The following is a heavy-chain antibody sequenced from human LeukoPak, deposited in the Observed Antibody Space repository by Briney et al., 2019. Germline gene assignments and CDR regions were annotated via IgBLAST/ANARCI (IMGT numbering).Heavy chain of an antibody. D-gene: IGHD2-15*01. Sequence: GGSLRLSCAVSGFTFSSYGTNWVRQAPGKGLEWVSSISGTSNYIDYADSVKGRFTISRDNAKNSLYLQMNSLRAEDTAVYYCARDGFCSGGSCYGYWGQGTLVTVSS. CDR3: ARDGFCSGGSCYGY. CDR2: ISGTSNYI. J-gene: IGHJ4*02. V-gene: IGHV3-21*01. CDR1: GFTFSSYG.